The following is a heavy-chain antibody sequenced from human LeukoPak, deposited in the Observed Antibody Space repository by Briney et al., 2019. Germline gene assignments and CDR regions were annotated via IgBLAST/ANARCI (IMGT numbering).Heavy chain of an antibody. CDR2: ISWNSGSI. CDR1: GFTFDDYA. J-gene: IGHJ4*02. D-gene: IGHD3-22*01. V-gene: IGHV3-9*01. CDR3: AKDASSRAYDSSGYRDY. Sequence: GGSLRLSCAASGFTFDDYAMHWVRQAPGKGLEWVSGISWNSGSIGYADSVKGRFTISRDNAKNSLYLQMNSLRAEDTALYYCAKDASSRAYDSSGYRDYWGQGTLVTVPS.